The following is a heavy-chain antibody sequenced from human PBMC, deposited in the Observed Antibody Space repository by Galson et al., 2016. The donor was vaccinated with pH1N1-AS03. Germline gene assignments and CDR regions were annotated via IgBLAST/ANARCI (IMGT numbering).Heavy chain of an antibody. Sequence: SCKASGDTVTDYYIHWVRQAPGQGLEWMGWINPKSGGTKFDQKFQGRVTMIRDTTINTLYMELSSLRSDDTAIYFCARGYNVWTAFDYWGQGTLVTVSS. V-gene: IGHV1-2*02. CDR1: GDTVTDYY. J-gene: IGHJ4*02. D-gene: IGHD3/OR15-3a*01. CDR2: INPKSGGT. CDR3: ARGYNVWTAFDY.